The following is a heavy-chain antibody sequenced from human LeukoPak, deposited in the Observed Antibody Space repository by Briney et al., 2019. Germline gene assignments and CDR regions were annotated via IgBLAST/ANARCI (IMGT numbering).Heavy chain of an antibody. D-gene: IGHD2-15*01. V-gene: IGHV4-59*12. CDR1: GGSISRNY. Sequence: PSETLSLTCTVSGGSISRNYWSWIRQPPGKGLEWIGNIYYSGDTNYNPSLKSRVTMSVDTSKNQFSLKLSSVTAADTAVYYCARDDAPGLVAATADAFDIWGQGTMVTISS. CDR2: IYYSGDT. J-gene: IGHJ3*02. CDR3: ARDDAPGLVAATADAFDI.